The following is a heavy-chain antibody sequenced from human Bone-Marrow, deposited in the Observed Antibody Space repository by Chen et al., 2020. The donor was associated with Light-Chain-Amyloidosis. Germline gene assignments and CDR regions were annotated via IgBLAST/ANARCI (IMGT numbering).Heavy chain of an antibody. D-gene: IGHD5-12*01. V-gene: IGHV5-51*01. CDR3: ARRRDGYNFDY. CDR2: IYPDDSDA. CDR1: GYTFPNYW. J-gene: IGHJ4*02. Sequence: GYTFPNYWIGWVRQMPGKGLEWLGVIYPDDSDARYSPSFEGQVTISADKSITTAYLQWRSLKASDTAMYYCARRRDGYNFDYWGQGTLVTVSS.